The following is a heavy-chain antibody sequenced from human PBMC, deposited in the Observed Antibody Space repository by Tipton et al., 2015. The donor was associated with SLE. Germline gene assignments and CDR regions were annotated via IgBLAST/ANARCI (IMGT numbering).Heavy chain of an antibody. CDR3: AREMDWFSSSRDGYFDY. V-gene: IGHV3-30*02. CDR2: IRFDGSNK. J-gene: IGHJ4*02. Sequence: SLRLSCAASGFTFRGYDMHWVRQAPGKGLEWVSFIRFDGSNKFYAESVKGRFTISRDNSKNTLYLHMNTLRDEDTAVYYCAREMDWFSSSRDGYFDYWGQGTLVTVSS. D-gene: IGHD6-13*01. CDR1: GFTFRGYD.